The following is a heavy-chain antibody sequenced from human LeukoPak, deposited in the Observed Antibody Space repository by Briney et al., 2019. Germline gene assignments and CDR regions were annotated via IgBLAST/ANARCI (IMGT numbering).Heavy chain of an antibody. CDR1: GGSISSYY. Sequence: SETLSLTCTVSGGSISSYYWSWIRQPAGKGLEWIGRIYTSGSTNYNPCLKSRVTMSVDTSKNQFSLKLSSVTAADTAVYYCARVRAYCGGDCYNPYYYYGMDVWGQGTTVTVSS. J-gene: IGHJ6*02. D-gene: IGHD2-21*02. CDR2: IYTSGST. V-gene: IGHV4-4*07. CDR3: ARVRAYCGGDCYNPYYYYGMDV.